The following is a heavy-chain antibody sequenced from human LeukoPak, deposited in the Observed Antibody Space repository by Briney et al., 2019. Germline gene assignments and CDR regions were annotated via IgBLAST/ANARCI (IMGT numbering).Heavy chain of an antibody. CDR2: IYGGSST. V-gene: IGHV3-66*01. Sequence: GGSLRLSCAASGVTVSSTYMSWVRQAPGKGVEWGSVIYGGSSTYNADSVKGRFTISRDNSKNTLFLQMNSLRAEDTAVYYCARASKVEAFDVWGQGTMVTVSS. J-gene: IGHJ3*01. CDR3: ARASKVEAFDV. D-gene: IGHD2-15*01. CDR1: GVTVSSTY.